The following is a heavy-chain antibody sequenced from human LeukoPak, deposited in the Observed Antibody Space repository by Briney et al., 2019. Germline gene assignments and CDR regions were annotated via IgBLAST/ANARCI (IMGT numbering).Heavy chain of an antibody. CDR1: GFTFSSYS. CDR2: ISSSSSYI. D-gene: IGHD5-12*01. CDR3: ARARDIVATIDYYYYGMDV. J-gene: IGHJ6*02. V-gene: IGHV3-21*01. Sequence: PGGSLRLSCAASGFTFSSYSMNWVRQAPGKGLEWVSSISSSSSYIYYADSVKGRFTISRDNAKNSLCLQMNSLRAEDTAVYYCARARDIVATIDYYYYGMDVWGQGTTVTVSS.